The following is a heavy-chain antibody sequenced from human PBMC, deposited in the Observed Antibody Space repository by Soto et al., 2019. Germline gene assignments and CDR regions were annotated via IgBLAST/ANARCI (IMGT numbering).Heavy chain of an antibody. D-gene: IGHD5-18*01. CDR3: ARHRYNYGNYYFDY. CDR2: VYNSGST. CDR1: GDSISSYY. V-gene: IGHV4-59*08. J-gene: IGHJ4*02. Sequence: PSETLSLTCTVSGDSISSYYWSWIRQPPGKGLEWIAYVYNSGSTNYNPSLKSRVTISVDTSKNQFSLKLSPVTAADTAVYYCARHRYNYGNYYFDYWGQGTLVTVSS.